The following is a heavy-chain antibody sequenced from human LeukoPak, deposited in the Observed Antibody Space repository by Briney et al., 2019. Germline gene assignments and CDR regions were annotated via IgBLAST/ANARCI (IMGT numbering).Heavy chain of an antibody. CDR3: ARGRVSSSTWYSTYYYYFYMDV. D-gene: IGHD1-1*01. J-gene: IGHJ6*03. CDR1: DDSITMDY. V-gene: IGHV4-59*01. CDR2: VDHTGST. Sequence: NPSETLSLTCSVSDDSITMDYWTWIRQPPGKGLEWIGYVDHTGSTNFNPSLNGRVSISRDTTKNLFSLRLRSVTAADTAVYFCARGRVSSSTWYSTYYYYFYMDVWGKGTTVTVSS.